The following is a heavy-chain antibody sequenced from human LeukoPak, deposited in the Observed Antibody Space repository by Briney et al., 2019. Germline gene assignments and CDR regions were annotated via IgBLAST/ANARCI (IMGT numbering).Heavy chain of an antibody. V-gene: IGHV3-23*01. CDR1: GFSFSTYS. Sequence: GGSLRLSCAGSGFSFSTYSMNWVRQAPGKGLEWVSGITGSGANTYYADSVKGRFTISRDNCKNTLYLRMNSLRAEDTAVYYCYYYDSSGFYPQTKIDYWGQGTLVTVSS. D-gene: IGHD3-22*01. CDR3: YYYDSSGFYPQTKIDY. CDR2: ITGSGANT. J-gene: IGHJ4*02.